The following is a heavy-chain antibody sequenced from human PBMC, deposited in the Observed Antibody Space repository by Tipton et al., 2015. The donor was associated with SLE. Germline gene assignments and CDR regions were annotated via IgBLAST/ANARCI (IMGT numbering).Heavy chain of an antibody. J-gene: IGHJ4*02. CDR1: GGSIGSSGYY. CDR3: ARLWVTTGRFDY. V-gene: IGHV4-39*01. CDR2: IYYSGST. Sequence: TLSLTCTVSGGSIGSSGYYWGWIRQPPGKGLEWIGSIYYSGSTYYNPSLESRATISLDTSKNHFSLKLSSVTAADTAVYYCARLWVTTGRFDYWGQGTLVTVSA. D-gene: IGHD4-17*01.